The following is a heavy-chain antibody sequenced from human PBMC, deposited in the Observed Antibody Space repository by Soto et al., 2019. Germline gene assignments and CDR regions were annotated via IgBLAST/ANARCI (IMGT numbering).Heavy chain of an antibody. D-gene: IGHD5-18*01. V-gene: IGHV1-3*01. CDR3: AADPSYGYLYYYYGMDV. J-gene: IGHJ6*02. Sequence: ASVKVSCKASGYTFTSYAMHWVRQAPGQRLEWMGWINAGNGNTKYAQKFQGRVTITRDMSTSTAYMELSSLRSEDTAVYYCAADPSYGYLYYYYGMDVWGQGTTVTVSS. CDR2: INAGNGNT. CDR1: GYTFTSYA.